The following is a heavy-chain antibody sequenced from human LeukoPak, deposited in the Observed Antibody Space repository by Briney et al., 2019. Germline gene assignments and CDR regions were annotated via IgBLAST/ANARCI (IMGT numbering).Heavy chain of an antibody. D-gene: IGHD6-6*01. Sequence: SETLSLTCAVYGGSFSGYFWSWFRQPPGKGLEWIGEINRSGSTNYNSSLSLKSRVTISVDTSKNQFSLKLSSVTAADTAVYYCAVSAAALFDPWGQGTLVTVSP. V-gene: IGHV4-34*01. J-gene: IGHJ5*02. CDR2: INRSGST. CDR3: AVSAAALFDP. CDR1: GGSFSGYF.